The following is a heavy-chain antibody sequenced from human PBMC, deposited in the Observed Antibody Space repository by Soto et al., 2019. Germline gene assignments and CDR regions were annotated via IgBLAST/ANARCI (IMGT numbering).Heavy chain of an antibody. CDR2: INAGNGNT. CDR3: ARPAEGGYTYRY. Sequence: QVQLVQSGAEVKKPGASVKVSCKASGYTFTSYAMHWVRQAPGQRLEWMGWINAGNGNTKYSQKFQGRVTITRETATTIAHRDNSSLGNAANAVYYWARPAEGGYTYRYWGQGTLVTVYS. CDR1: GYTFTSYA. V-gene: IGHV1-3*01. D-gene: IGHD5-12*01. J-gene: IGHJ4*01.